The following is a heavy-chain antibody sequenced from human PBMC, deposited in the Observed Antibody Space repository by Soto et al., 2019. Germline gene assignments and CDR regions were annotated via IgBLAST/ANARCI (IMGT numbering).Heavy chain of an antibody. Sequence: QVQLVQSGAEVKKPGSSVKVSCKASGGTFSTYTIIWVRQAPGQGLEWMGRILPMLDITNSAQRFPGRVTITADKSTSTAYLELSSLRSEDTAVYYCTLGSWSAETFNIWGRGTMVTVSS. D-gene: IGHD6-13*01. J-gene: IGHJ3*02. CDR3: TLGSWSAETFNI. V-gene: IGHV1-69*02. CDR1: GGTFSTYT. CDR2: ILPMLDIT.